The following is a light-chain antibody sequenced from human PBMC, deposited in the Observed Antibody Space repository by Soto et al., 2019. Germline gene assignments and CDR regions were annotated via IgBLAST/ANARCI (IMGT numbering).Light chain of an antibody. Sequence: EIVLTQSPGTLSLSPGERATLSCRASQSVSSSYLAWYQHKPGQAPRLLIYGASSRATGIPDRFSGSGSGTDCTLYISRLEPEDFAVYYWQQYGSSPHTFGQGTKLEIK. CDR2: GAS. V-gene: IGKV3-20*01. CDR1: QSVSSSY. J-gene: IGKJ2*01. CDR3: QQYGSSPHT.